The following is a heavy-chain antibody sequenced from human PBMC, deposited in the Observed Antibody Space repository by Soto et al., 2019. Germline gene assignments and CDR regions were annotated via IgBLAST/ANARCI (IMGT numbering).Heavy chain of an antibody. CDR3: ARDGAHSDYGLPV. V-gene: IGHV1-3*04. CDR2: INTGDGNT. D-gene: IGHD3-16*01. Sequence: QAQLVQSGAEVKEPGASVKVSCKASGYTFTSYGIHWVRQAPGQRPEWMGWINTGDGNTKYSQKFQGRVTITRDTSASTVYMDVTSLSSDDTAVYYCARDGAHSDYGLPVWGQGTLVTVSS. J-gene: IGHJ4*02. CDR1: GYTFTSYG.